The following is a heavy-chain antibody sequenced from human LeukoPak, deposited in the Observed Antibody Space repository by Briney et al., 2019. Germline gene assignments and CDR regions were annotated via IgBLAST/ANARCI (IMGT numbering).Heavy chain of an antibody. CDR1: GFTVSSNY. J-gene: IGHJ4*02. D-gene: IGHD1-26*01. CDR3: AKDTNKWELRYFDY. V-gene: IGHV3-53*05. Sequence: PGGSLRLSCAASGFTVSSNYMSWVRQAPGKGLEWVSVIYSGGSTYYADSVKGRFTISRDNAKNSLYLQMNSLRAEDTALYYCAKDTNKWELRYFDYWGQGTLVTVSS. CDR2: IYSGGST.